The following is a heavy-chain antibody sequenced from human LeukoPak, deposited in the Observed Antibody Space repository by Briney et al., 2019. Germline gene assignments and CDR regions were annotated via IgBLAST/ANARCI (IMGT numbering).Heavy chain of an antibody. J-gene: IGHJ4*02. CDR1: GGSISSGGYY. V-gene: IGHV4-31*03. CDR2: IYYSGST. Sequence: SETLSLTCTVSGGSISSGGYYWSWIRQHPGTGLEWIGYIYYSGSTYYNPSLKSRVTISVDTSKNQFSLKLSSVTAADTAVYYCARAVDTAYDYWGQGTLVTVSS. D-gene: IGHD5-18*01. CDR3: ARAVDTAYDY.